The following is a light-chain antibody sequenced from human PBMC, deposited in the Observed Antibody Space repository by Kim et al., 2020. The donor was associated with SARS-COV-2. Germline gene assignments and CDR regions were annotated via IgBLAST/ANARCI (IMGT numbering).Light chain of an antibody. CDR1: KLGDKY. CDR3: QAWDSSTAV. CDR2: QDS. Sequence: LSVAVPPGQTARITCSGDKLGDKYACWYQQKPGQSPVLVIYQDSKRPSGIPERFSGSNSGNTATLTISGTQAMDEADYYCQAWDSSTAVFGGGTQLTVL. J-gene: IGLJ2*01. V-gene: IGLV3-1*01.